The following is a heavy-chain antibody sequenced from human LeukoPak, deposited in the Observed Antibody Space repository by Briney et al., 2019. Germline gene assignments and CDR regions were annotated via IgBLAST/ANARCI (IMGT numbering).Heavy chain of an antibody. D-gene: IGHD4-17*01. CDR3: ARDPGHDYGDYFFDY. CDR1: GYTFTSYA. J-gene: IGHJ4*02. V-gene: IGHV1-3*01. Sequence: EASVKVSCKASGYTFTSYAMHWVRQAPGQRLEWMGWINAGNGNTKYSQEFQGRVTITRDTSASTAYMELRSLRSDDTAVYYCARDPGHDYGDYFFDYWGQGTLVTVSS. CDR2: INAGNGNT.